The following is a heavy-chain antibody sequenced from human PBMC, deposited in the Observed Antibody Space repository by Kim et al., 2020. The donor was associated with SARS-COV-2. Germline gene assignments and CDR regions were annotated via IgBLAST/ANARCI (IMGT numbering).Heavy chain of an antibody. V-gene: IGHV3-7*01. CDR1: GFTFSSYW. Sequence: GGSLRLSCAASGFTFSSYWMSWVRQAPGKGLEWVANIKQDGSEKYYVDSVKGRFTISRDNAKNSLYLQMNSLRAEDTTVYYCARDFGRASYSSSWLYYYYYMDVWGKGTTVTVSS. D-gene: IGHD6-13*01. CDR3: ARDFGRASYSSSWLYYYYYMDV. CDR2: IKQDGSEK. J-gene: IGHJ6*03.